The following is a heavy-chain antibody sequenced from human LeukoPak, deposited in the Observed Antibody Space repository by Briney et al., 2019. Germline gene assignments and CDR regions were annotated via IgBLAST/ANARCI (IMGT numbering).Heavy chain of an antibody. Sequence: GASVKVSCKASGYTFTSYYMHWVRQAPGQGLEWMGIINPSGGSTSYAQKFQGRVTMTRDTSTSTVYMELSSLRSEDTAVYYSARAEDYYYDSSGYYAPFDYWGQGTLVTVSS. CDR2: INPSGGST. V-gene: IGHV1-46*01. D-gene: IGHD3-22*01. J-gene: IGHJ4*02. CDR1: GYTFTSYY. CDR3: ARAEDYYYDSSGYYAPFDY.